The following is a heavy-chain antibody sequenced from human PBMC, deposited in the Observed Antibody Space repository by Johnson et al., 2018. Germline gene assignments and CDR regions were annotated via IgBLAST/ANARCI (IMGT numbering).Heavy chain of an antibody. CDR2: ISYDGSHK. CDR1: GFTFSSYV. CDR3: AREGYSSSSGYFDY. V-gene: IGHV3-30-3*01. J-gene: IGHJ4*02. Sequence: QVQLLETGGGVVQXGRSXRLXCAASGFTFSSYVMHWVRQAPGKGLEWVAVISYDGSHKNYADSVKGRFTISRDNSNNTLYLQMNSLRAEDTAVYYCAREGYSSSSGYFDYWCQGTLVTVSS. D-gene: IGHD6-6*01.